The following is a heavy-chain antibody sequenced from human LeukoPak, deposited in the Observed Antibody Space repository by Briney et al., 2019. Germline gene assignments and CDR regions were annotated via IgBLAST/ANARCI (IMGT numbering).Heavy chain of an antibody. Sequence: GGSLRLSCAASGFTFSTYGMHWVRQAPDKGLEWVAVIWYDGSNTYYADSVKGRFTVSRDNSKNTLYLQMNSLRVEDTAVYYCARVFENSGFSFDYWGQETLVTVSS. CDR3: ARVFENSGFSFDY. CDR2: IWYDGSNT. J-gene: IGHJ4*02. CDR1: GFTFSTYG. V-gene: IGHV3-33*01. D-gene: IGHD3-10*01.